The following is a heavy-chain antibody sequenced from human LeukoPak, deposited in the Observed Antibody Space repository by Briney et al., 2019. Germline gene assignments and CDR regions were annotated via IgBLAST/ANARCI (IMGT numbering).Heavy chain of an antibody. CDR2: ISSSGSTI. V-gene: IGHV3-11*04. J-gene: IGHJ6*03. D-gene: IGHD6-13*01. Sequence: GGSLRLSCAASGFTFSDYYMSWIRQAPGKGLEWVSYISSSGSTIYYADSVKGRFTISRDNAKNSLYLQMNSLRAGDTAVYYCASWGIYYYYYMDVWGKGTTVTVSS. CDR3: ASWGIYYYYYMDV. CDR1: GFTFSDYY.